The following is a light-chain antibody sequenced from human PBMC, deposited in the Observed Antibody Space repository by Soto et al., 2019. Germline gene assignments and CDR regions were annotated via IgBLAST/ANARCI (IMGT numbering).Light chain of an antibody. CDR1: SGDVGGYTY. V-gene: IGLV2-8*01. Sequence: QSVLTQPPSASESPGQSVTISCTGVSGDVGGYTYVSWYQHYPGKAPKLLIYEVSKRPQGVPDRFTGSKSGNTASLTVSGLQPDDEADYFCCAYAGYYIWVFGGGTKVTVL. CDR2: EVS. J-gene: IGLJ3*02. CDR3: CAYAGYYIWV.